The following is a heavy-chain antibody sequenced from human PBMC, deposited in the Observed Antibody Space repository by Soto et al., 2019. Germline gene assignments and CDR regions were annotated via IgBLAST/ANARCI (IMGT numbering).Heavy chain of an antibody. CDR1: GYTFTSYY. D-gene: IGHD5-18*01. CDR3: ARGREVESYGYFANYYYYYMDV. J-gene: IGHJ6*03. CDR2: INPSGGST. V-gene: IGHV1-46*03. Sequence: ASVKVSCKASGYTFTSYYMHWVRQAPGQGLEWMGIINPSGGSTSYAQKFQGRVTMTRDTSTSTVYMELSSLRSEDTAVYYCARGREVESYGYFANYYYYYMDVWGKGTTVTVSS.